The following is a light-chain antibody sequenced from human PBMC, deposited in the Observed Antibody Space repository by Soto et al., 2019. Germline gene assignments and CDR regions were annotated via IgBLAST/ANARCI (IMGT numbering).Light chain of an antibody. Sequence: QSALTQPASVSGPPAQSITISCTGTSSDVGGYNYVSWYQQHPGKAPKLMIYDVDNRPSGVSNRFSGSRSGNTASLTISGLQAEDEADYYCSSYTSTSTVVFGGGTKVTVL. V-gene: IGLV2-14*01. CDR2: DVD. CDR3: SSYTSTSTVV. J-gene: IGLJ2*01. CDR1: SSDVGGYNY.